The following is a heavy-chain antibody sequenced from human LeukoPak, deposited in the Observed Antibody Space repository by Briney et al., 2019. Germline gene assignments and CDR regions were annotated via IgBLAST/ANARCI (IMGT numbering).Heavy chain of an antibody. Sequence: GASVKVSCKVSEYTLTELSMHWVRHAPGKGLEWLGGFDPEDGEIIYAQKFQGGVTMSDDTSTDTAYMELGSLRSDDTAVYYCAADRGDYSGSYWTAFDIWGQGTMVTVSS. CDR3: AADRGDYSGSYWTAFDI. CDR1: EYTLTELS. D-gene: IGHD1-26*01. V-gene: IGHV1-24*01. J-gene: IGHJ3*02. CDR2: FDPEDGEI.